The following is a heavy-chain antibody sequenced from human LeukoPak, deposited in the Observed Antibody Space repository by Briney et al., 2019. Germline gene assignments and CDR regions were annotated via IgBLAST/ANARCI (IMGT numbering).Heavy chain of an antibody. CDR1: GVTFIRSV. Sequence: GGSLRLSCAASGVTFIRSVMSWVRQAPGKGLEWVSSISGSGGSTYYADSVKGRFTISRDNSKNTLYLQMNSLRAEDTAVYYCAQGAPPRNWVATFGSWGQGTLVTVSS. CDR3: AQGAPPRNWVATFGS. D-gene: IGHD5-12*01. J-gene: IGHJ4*02. V-gene: IGHV3-23*01. CDR2: ISGSGGST.